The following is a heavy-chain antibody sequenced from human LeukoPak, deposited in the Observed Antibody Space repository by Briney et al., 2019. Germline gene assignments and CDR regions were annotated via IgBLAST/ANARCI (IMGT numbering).Heavy chain of an antibody. CDR1: GYSFTSHW. CDR2: IYPDDSDT. CDR3: ARRGRTTSGTRNWFDP. V-gene: IGHV5-51*01. D-gene: IGHD1-1*01. J-gene: IGHJ5*02. Sequence: HGESLKICCKSSGYSFTSHWIGWVRQMPGKGLEWMGIIYPDDSDTRYSPSFEGQVTISADKSITTAYLQWSSLKASDSAIYYCARRGRTTSGTRNWFDPWGQGTLVTVSS.